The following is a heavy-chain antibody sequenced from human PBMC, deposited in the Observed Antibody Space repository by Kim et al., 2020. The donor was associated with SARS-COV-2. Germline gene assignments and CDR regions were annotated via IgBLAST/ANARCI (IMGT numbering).Heavy chain of an antibody. V-gene: IGHV1-3*01. Sequence: ASVKVSCKASGYTFSVYAMHWVRQAPGQRLEWLGWINSGNGNTKYSQKFQGRVTITRDTSASTVYMELSSLRSEDTAVYYCARGKIVMVPAALDYWCQGT. CDR1: GYTFSVYA. CDR2: INSGNGNT. J-gene: IGHJ4*02. D-gene: IGHD2-2*01. CDR3: ARGKIVMVPAALDY.